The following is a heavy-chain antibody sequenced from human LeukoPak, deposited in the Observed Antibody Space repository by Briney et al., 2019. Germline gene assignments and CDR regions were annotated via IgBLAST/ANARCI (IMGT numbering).Heavy chain of an antibody. CDR2: ISYNGSDK. D-gene: IGHD1-1*01. CDR3: ARDKGTRYFDS. V-gene: IGHV3-30*03. J-gene: IGHJ4*03. Sequence: PGRSLRLSSAASGFSFSTYGMHWVRQAPGKGLEWVTVISYNGSDKYYADSVKGRFTISRDNSKNTVYLQMDSLGAEDTAIYYCARDKGTRYFDSCGQGTLDTVSS. CDR1: GFSFSTYG.